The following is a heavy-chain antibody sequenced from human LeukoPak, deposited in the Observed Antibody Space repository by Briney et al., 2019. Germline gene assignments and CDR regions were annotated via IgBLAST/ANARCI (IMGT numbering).Heavy chain of an antibody. V-gene: IGHV3-23*01. J-gene: IGHJ6*02. Sequence: GGSLRLSCAASGFTFSSYAMSWVRQAPGKGLEWVSAISGSGGSTYYADSVKGRFTISRDNSKNTLYLQMNSLRAEDTAVYYCAKPYSSSWSSYYYYGMDVWGQGTTVTVSS. CDR1: GFTFSSYA. D-gene: IGHD6-13*01. CDR2: ISGSGGST. CDR3: AKPYSSSWSSYYYYGMDV.